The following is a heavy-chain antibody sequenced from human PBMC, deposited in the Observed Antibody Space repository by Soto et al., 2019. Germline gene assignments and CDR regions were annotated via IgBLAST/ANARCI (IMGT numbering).Heavy chain of an antibody. CDR2: MNPDGSEQ. J-gene: IGHJ5*02. V-gene: IGHV3-7*04. CDR3: TRDLNHDCGP. Sequence: EVHLVESGGDLVQPGGSLRLSCVASGFTFSDYWMTWVRQTPGKGLEGVANMNPDGSEQYYLDSVKGRFTISRDNAKNSLYLQMNSLRGEDMAVYYCTRDLNHDCGPWGQGTQVIVSS. D-gene: IGHD2-21*01. CDR1: GFTFSDYW.